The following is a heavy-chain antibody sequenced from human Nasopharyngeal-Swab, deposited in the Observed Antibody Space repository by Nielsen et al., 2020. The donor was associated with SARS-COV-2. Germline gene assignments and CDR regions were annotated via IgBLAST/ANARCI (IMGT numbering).Heavy chain of an antibody. V-gene: IGHV3-15*01. J-gene: IGHJ6*04. Sequence: VGQAPGKGLEWGGRIRNKADGGTTDYAAPVEGRFTMSRDDSENTLFLEMNTLKTEDTGVYYCSKLYYDFWSCYHPGVWGKGTTVTVSS. CDR3: SKLYYDFWSCYHPGV. D-gene: IGHD3-3*01. CDR2: IRNKADGGTT.